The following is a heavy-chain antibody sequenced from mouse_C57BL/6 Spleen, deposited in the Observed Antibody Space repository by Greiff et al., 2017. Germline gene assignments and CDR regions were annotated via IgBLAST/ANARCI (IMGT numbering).Heavy chain of an antibody. J-gene: IGHJ3*01. CDR1: GYTFTSYW. Sequence: QVHVKQPGAKLVRPGSSVKLSCKASGYTFTSYWMHWVKQRPIQGLEWIGNIDPSDSETHYNQKFKDKATLTVDKSSSTAYMQLSSLTSEDSAVYYCARDSSGYWFAYWGQGTLVTVSA. D-gene: IGHD3-2*02. CDR3: ARDSSGYWFAY. V-gene: IGHV1-52*01. CDR2: IDPSDSET.